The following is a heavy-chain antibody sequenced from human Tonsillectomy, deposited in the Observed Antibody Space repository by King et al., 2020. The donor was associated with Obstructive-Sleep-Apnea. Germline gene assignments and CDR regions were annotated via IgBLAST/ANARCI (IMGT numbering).Heavy chain of an antibody. CDR2: INSDGSST. CDR3: ARDRGGAGPTTTDY. D-gene: IGHD1-26*01. Sequence: QLVQSGGGLVQPGGSLRLSCAASGFTFRTSWMHWVRQAPGKGLVWVSRINSDGSSTIYADFVKGRFTISRDNAKNTLYLQMNSLRAEDTAVYYWARDRGGAGPTTTDYWGQGTLVTVSS. V-gene: IGHV3-74*01. J-gene: IGHJ4*02. CDR1: GFTFRTSW.